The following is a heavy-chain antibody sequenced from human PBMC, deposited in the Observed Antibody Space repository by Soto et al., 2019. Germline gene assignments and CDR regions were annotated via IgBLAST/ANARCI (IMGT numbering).Heavy chain of an antibody. D-gene: IGHD6-25*01. CDR3: ARHHYTSALDY. CDR1: GGSISSYC. J-gene: IGHJ4*02. CDR2: IHYSGST. V-gene: IGHV4-59*08. Sequence: SETLSLTCTVSGGSISSYCWSWIRQPPGKGLEWIGYIHYSGSTNYNPSLKSRVTISVDTSKNQFSLKLSSVTAADTAVYYCARHHYTSALDYWGQGTLVTVSA.